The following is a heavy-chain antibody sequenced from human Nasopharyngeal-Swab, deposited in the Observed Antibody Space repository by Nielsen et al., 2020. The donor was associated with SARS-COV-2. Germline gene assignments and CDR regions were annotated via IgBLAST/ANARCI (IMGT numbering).Heavy chain of an antibody. V-gene: IGHV3-7*03. J-gene: IGHJ3*02. CDR2: IKQDGSEK. D-gene: IGHD3-22*01. CDR1: GFTLSSYW. CDR3: ARGDYYDSSGDYVDAFDI. Sequence: GESLKISCAASGFTLSSYWMSWVRQAPGKGLEWVANIKQDGSEKFYVDSVKGRFTISRDNAKNSLYLQMNSLRAEDTAVYYCARGDYYDSSGDYVDAFDIWGQGTMVTVS.